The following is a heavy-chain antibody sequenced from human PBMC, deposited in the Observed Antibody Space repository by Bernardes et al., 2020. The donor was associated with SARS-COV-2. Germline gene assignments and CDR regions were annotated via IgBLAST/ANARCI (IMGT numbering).Heavy chain of an antibody. CDR2: VSGSGDT. V-gene: IGHV3-23*01. D-gene: IGHD2-21*02. CDR3: AKDYCGADCDFFYY. CDR1: GFTLDMFA. J-gene: IGHJ4*02. Sequence: GGSLRLSCAASGFTLDMFAVSWVRQAPGKGLEWVSGVSGSGDTSYAASVQGRFLISRDTSKNIVFLQMNNLRADDTAVYYCAKDYCGADCDFFYYWGQGTVVTVSS.